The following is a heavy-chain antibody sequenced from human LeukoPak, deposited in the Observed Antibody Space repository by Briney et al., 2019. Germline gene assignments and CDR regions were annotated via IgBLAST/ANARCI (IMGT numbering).Heavy chain of an antibody. V-gene: IGHV4-59*12. CDR3: ARGFSYGDYYNR. D-gene: IGHD4-17*01. Sequence: SETLSLTCTVSGGSISSFYWNWIRQPPGKGLEWIGYIYDSGSTNYNPSLNSRVTISIDTSKNQFSLKVSSVTAADTAVYYCARGFSYGDYYNRWGQGTLVTVSS. CDR2: IYDSGST. J-gene: IGHJ4*02. CDR1: GGSISSFY.